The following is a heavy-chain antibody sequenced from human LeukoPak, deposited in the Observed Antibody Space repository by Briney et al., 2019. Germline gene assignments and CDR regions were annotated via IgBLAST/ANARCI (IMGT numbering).Heavy chain of an antibody. CDR1: GGSFSGYY. J-gene: IGHJ4*02. CDR3: ARVGDQYSSSPLNYFDY. Sequence: PSETLSLTCAVYGGSFSGYYWSWIRQPPGKGLEWIGEINHSGSTNYNPSLKSRVTISVDTSKNQFSLKLSSVTAADTAVYYCARVGDQYSSSPLNYFDYWGQGTLVTVSP. D-gene: IGHD6-13*01. V-gene: IGHV4-34*01. CDR2: INHSGST.